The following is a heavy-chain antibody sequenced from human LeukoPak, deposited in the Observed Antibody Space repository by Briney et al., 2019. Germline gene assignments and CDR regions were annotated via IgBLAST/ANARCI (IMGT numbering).Heavy chain of an antibody. CDR3: AKNGQTGFSLDP. D-gene: IGHD3-9*01. J-gene: IGHJ5*02. Sequence: PSETLSLTCAVYGGSFNGYYWSWIRQSPGKGLEWIGEGNHNGGTKYNPSLRSRVTISADSSKNQFSLKLSFVTAADSAVYHCAKNGQTGFSLDPWGQGTLVTV. CDR1: GGSFNGYY. V-gene: IGHV4-34*01. CDR2: GNHNGGT.